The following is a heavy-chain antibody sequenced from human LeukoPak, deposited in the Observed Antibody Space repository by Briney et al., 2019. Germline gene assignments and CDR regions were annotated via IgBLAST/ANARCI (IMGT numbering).Heavy chain of an antibody. Sequence: SETLSLTCAVYGGSFSGYYWSWIRQPPGKGLEWIGEANHGGSTDYNPSLKSRVTISVDTSKNQFSLKLSSVTAADTAVYYCARASTYYYDSSGYYAEVAFDYWGQGTLVTVSS. CDR2: ANHGGST. D-gene: IGHD3-22*01. CDR3: ARASTYYYDSSGYYAEVAFDY. J-gene: IGHJ4*02. V-gene: IGHV4-34*01. CDR1: GGSFSGYY.